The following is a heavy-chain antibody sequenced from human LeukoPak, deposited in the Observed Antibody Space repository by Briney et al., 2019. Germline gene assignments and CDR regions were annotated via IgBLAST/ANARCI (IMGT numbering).Heavy chain of an antibody. V-gene: IGHV3-48*01. Sequence: GGSLRLSCAASGFTFSSYEMNWVRQAPGKGLEWVSYISSSSTTIHYADSVKGRFTISRDNSKNTLYLQMNSLRAEDTAVYYCARGSGDRAVWGQGTMVTVSS. J-gene: IGHJ3*01. CDR2: ISSSSTTI. CDR1: GFTFSSYE. CDR3: ARGSGDRAV. D-gene: IGHD2-21*01.